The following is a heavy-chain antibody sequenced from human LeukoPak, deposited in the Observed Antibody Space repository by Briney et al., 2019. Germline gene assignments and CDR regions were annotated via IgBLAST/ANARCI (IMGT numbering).Heavy chain of an antibody. J-gene: IGHJ4*02. V-gene: IGHV3-30*04. CDR1: GFTFRNYM. Sequence: GGSLRLSCAASGFTFRNYMMHWVRQAPGKGLDWVAVILEDGTIQHYADSVKGRFTISRDNYRNTVFLQMNSQRGEDTAIYYCARVQGGGFRTADFWGQGTVVTVSS. CDR2: ILEDGTIQ. D-gene: IGHD3-10*01. CDR3: ARVQGGGFRTADF.